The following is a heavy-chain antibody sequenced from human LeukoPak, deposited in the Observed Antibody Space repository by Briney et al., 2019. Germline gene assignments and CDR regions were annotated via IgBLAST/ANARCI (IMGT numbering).Heavy chain of an antibody. J-gene: IGHJ1*01. CDR3: ASKEL. CDR2: ICSSGRTI. V-gene: IGHV3-48*03. Sequence: GGSLRLSCAASGLSFSMYDMNWVRQAPGKGLEWVSFICSSGRTIYYADSVKGRFTISRDNAKNSLYLQMNSLRAEDTAVYYCASKELGGQGTLVTVSS. CDR1: GLSFSMYD. D-gene: IGHD1-26*01.